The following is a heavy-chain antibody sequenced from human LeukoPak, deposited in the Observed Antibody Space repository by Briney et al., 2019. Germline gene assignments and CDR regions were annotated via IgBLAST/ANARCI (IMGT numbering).Heavy chain of an antibody. Sequence: GRSLRLSCAASGFTFSSYGMHWVRQAPGKGLEWVAVISYDGSNKYYADSVKGRFTISRDNSKNTLYLQMNSLRAEDTAVYYCARALSWRTGATSGENWFDPWGQGTLVTVSS. J-gene: IGHJ5*02. CDR1: GFTFSSYG. V-gene: IGHV3-30*03. D-gene: IGHD1-26*01. CDR3: ARALSWRTGATSGENWFDP. CDR2: ISYDGSNK.